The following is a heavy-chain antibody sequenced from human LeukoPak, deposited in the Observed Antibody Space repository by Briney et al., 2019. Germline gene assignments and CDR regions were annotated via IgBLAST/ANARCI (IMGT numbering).Heavy chain of an antibody. Sequence: ASVKVSCKASGGTFSSYAISWVRQAPGQGLEWMGGIIPIFGTANYAQKFQGRVTITADESTTTAYMEVSSLRFEDTAVYYCARGQVRQWLAVPFDDWGQGTLVTVSS. CDR2: IIPIFGTA. V-gene: IGHV1-69*13. J-gene: IGHJ4*02. CDR1: GGTFSSYA. CDR3: ARGQVRQWLAVPFDD. D-gene: IGHD6-19*01.